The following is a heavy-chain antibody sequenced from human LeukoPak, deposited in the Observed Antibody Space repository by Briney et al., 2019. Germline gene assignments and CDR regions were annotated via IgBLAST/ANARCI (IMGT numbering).Heavy chain of an antibody. J-gene: IGHJ6*03. D-gene: IGHD1-26*01. CDR3: VTPRSWELSDMAV. V-gene: IGHV4-38-2*02. CDR1: GYSITTNYY. Sequence: SETLSLTCTVSGYSITTNYYWAWIRQSPGTGLEWIGSVYHNWETYYNPSLKSRVIISVDTSKNEFSLRLTSVTAADTAVYYCVTPRSWELSDMAVWGKGTTVIVSS. CDR2: VYHNWET.